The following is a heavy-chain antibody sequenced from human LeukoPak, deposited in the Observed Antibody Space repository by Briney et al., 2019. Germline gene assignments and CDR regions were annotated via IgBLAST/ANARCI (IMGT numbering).Heavy chain of an antibody. CDR1: GGSISSSSYY. Sequence: SENLSLTCTVSGGSISSSSYYWGWIRQPPGKGLEWIGSIHYSGSTYYNPSLKSRVTISVDTSKNQFSLKLSSVTAADTAVYYCARQYSVAGAPDAFDIWGQGTMVTVSS. D-gene: IGHD6-19*01. V-gene: IGHV4-39*07. J-gene: IGHJ3*02. CDR3: ARQYSVAGAPDAFDI. CDR2: IHYSGST.